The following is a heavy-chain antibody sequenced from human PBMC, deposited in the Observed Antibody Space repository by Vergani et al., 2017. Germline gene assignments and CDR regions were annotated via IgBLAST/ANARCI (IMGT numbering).Heavy chain of an antibody. CDR1: GYTFTSYD. CDR2: MNPNSGNT. CDR3: ALCLKTYYYDSSGYFVLGY. V-gene: IGHV1-8*02. D-gene: IGHD3-22*01. Sequence: QVQLVQSGAEVKKPGASVKVSCKASGYTFTSYDINWVRQATGQGLEWMGWMNPNSGNTDYAQKFKGRVTMTRNTSISTAYMELSSLRSEDTAVYYCALCLKTYYYDSSGYFVLGYWGQGTLVTVSS. J-gene: IGHJ4*02.